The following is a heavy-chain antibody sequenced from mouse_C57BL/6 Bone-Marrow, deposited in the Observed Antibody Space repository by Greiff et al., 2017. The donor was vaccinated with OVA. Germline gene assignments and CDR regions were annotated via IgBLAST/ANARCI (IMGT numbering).Heavy chain of an antibody. D-gene: IGHD2-4*01. CDR1: GYTFTDYN. CDR2: INSNNGGT. J-gene: IGHJ3*01. CDR3: ARGGYYDYDGGAWFAY. Sequence: EVQLQQSGPELAKPGASVKITCKASGYTFTDYNMDWVKQSNGKSLEWIGDINSNNGGTIYNQKFKGKATLTVDKSSSTAYMELRSLTSEDTAVYYCARGGYYDYDGGAWFAYWGQGTLVTVSA. V-gene: IGHV1-18*01.